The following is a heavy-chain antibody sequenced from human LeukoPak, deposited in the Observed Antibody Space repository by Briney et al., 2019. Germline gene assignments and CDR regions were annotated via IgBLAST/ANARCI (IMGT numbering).Heavy chain of an antibody. CDR3: ARVGRYCSSTSCHPRWFDP. D-gene: IGHD2-2*01. Sequence: SETLSLTCTVSGGSISSGGYYWSWIRQHPGKGLEWIGYIYYTGNTYYNPSLKSRVTISVDTSKNQFSLKLSSVTAADTAVYYCARVGRYCSSTSCHPRWFDPWGQGTLVTVSS. V-gene: IGHV4-31*03. J-gene: IGHJ5*02. CDR2: IYYTGNT. CDR1: GGSISSGGYY.